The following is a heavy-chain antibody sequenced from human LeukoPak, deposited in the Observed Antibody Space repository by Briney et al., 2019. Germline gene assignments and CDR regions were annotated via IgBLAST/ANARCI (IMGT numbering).Heavy chain of an antibody. J-gene: IGHJ4*02. V-gene: IGHV4-59*01. CDR3: ARRPKLGGFDY. Sequence: SETLSLTCTVSGGSISDYYWSWIRQPPGKGLEWIGYIYYNARSTKYSPSLKSRVTISVDMSKSQVSLKLSSVTAADTAVYYCARRPKLGGFDYWGQGTLVTVSS. CDR1: GGSISDYY. D-gene: IGHD7-27*01. CDR2: IYYNARST.